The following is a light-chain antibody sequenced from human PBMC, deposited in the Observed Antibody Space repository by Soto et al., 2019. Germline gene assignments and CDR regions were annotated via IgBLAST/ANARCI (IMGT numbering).Light chain of an antibody. CDR1: QSGPID. CDR3: QQRSPWPWT. Sequence: EIVLTQSPATLSLSPGERAILSCRASQSGPIDLAWYQQKPGQARRLIIFDASKRATGIPGRFSGDGSGTDFTLTINLPEPGYFAIYYCQQRSPWPWTFGQGTKVEIK. J-gene: IGKJ1*01. V-gene: IGKV3-11*01. CDR2: DAS.